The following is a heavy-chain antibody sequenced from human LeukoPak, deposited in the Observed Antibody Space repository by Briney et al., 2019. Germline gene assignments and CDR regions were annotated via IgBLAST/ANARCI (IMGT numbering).Heavy chain of an antibody. CDR2: ISSSGSTI. CDR3: AREECTNGVCEDAFDI. V-gene: IGHV3-11*01. Sequence: GGSLRLSCAASGFTFSDYYMTWIRQAPGKGREGVSYISSSGSTIYYADSVKGRFTISRDNAKNSLYLQMNSLRAEDTAVYYCAREECTNGVCEDAFDIWGQGTMVTVSS. D-gene: IGHD2-8*01. J-gene: IGHJ3*02. CDR1: GFTFSDYY.